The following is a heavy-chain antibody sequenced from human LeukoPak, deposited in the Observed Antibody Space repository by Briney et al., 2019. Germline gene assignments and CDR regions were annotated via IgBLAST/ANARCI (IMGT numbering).Heavy chain of an antibody. V-gene: IGHV3-48*03. CDR1: GFTFSSYE. J-gene: IGHJ4*02. Sequence: PGGSLRLSCAASGFTFSSYEMNWVRQAPGKGLEWVSYISGSSDIKYYAESVKGRFTISRDNAKTSLFLQMNSLRAEDTAVYYCARGISTGYSFDYWGQGTLVTVSS. CDR3: ARGISTGYSFDY. CDR2: ISGSSDIK. D-gene: IGHD3-22*01.